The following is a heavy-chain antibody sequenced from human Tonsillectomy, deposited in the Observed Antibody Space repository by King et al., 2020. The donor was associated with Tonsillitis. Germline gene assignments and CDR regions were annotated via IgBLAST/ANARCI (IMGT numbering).Heavy chain of an antibody. Sequence: VQLVESGGGLVQPGRSLTLSCTASGFTFGDYAMNWVRQAPGKGLEWIGFIRSKLYGGTTEFAASVKGRFTISRDDSKSIAYLQMNSLKTEDTAVYYWPRARTGVTTAIYIDYWGQGTLVTVSS. CDR1: GFTFGDYA. D-gene: IGHD3-10*01. J-gene: IGHJ4*02. V-gene: IGHV3-49*04. CDR3: PRARTGVTTAIYIDY. CDR2: IRSKLYGGTT.